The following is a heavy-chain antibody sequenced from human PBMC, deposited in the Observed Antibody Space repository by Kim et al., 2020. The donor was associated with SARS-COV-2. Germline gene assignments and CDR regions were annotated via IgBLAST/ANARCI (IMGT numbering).Heavy chain of an antibody. CDR2: ISYDGSNK. CDR1: GFTFSSYG. CDR3: AKLWFGELLGAFDI. J-gene: IGHJ3*02. D-gene: IGHD3-10*01. Sequence: GGSLRLSCAASGFTFSSYGMHWVRQAPGKGLEWVAVISYDGSNKYYADSVKGRFTISRDNSENTLYLQMNSLRAEDTAVYYCAKLWFGELLGAFDIWGQGTMVTVSS. V-gene: IGHV3-30*18.